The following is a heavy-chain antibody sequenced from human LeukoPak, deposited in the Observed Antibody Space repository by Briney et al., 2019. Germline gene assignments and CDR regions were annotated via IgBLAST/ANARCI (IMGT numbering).Heavy chain of an antibody. CDR3: ASRASDTVVQNINWFDP. J-gene: IGHJ5*02. CDR2: INHSGST. Sequence: SESLSLTCAVYGGSFSGYYWSWIRQPPGKGLEWVGEINHSGSTNYNPSLKSRVTISVDTSKNQFSLKLSSVTAADTAVYYCASRASDTVVQNINWFDPWGQGTLVTVSS. CDR1: GGSFSGYY. V-gene: IGHV4-34*01. D-gene: IGHD4-23*01.